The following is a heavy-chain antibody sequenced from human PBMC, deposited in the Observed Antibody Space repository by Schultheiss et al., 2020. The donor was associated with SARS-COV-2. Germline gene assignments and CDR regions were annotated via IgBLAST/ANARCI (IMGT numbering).Heavy chain of an antibody. CDR2: TYWGAKS. CDR1: GFTFSNAW. J-gene: IGHJ4*02. D-gene: IGHD5/OR15-5a*01. Sequence: GGSLRLSCAASGFTFSNAWMSWVRQAPGKGLEWVSLTYWGAKSCYADSVKGRLTISRDNSKNTLYLQMNSLTADDTAVYFCAKGRCGNQCLADYWGQGTLVTVSS. V-gene: IGHV3-53*01. CDR3: AKGRCGNQCLADY.